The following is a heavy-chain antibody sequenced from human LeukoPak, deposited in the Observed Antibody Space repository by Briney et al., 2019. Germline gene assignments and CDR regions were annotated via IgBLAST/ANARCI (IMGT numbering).Heavy chain of an antibody. V-gene: IGHV4-59*08. J-gene: IGHJ4*02. D-gene: IGHD3-10*01. CDR3: ARGFHYYGSGSYLRPSPYFDY. CDR2: IYYNGNI. Sequence: PSETLSLTCTVSGGSISSYYWTWIRQPPGNGLEWIGYIYYNGNIAYNPSLKSRVTISLDTSKNQFSLKLSSVTAADTAVYYCARGFHYYGSGSYLRPSPYFDYWGQGTLVTVSS. CDR1: GGSISSYY.